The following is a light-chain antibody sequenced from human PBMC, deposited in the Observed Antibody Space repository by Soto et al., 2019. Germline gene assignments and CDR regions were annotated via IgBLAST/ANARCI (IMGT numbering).Light chain of an antibody. CDR2: YMS. V-gene: IGKV3-11*01. CDR1: QYVGSR. CDR3: HQRQSWPRT. J-gene: IGKJ1*01. Sequence: EIVLTQSPATLSSSPGETATLSCRASQYVGSRLAWYQHKPGQAPRLLIYYMSKRATGIPARFSGSGSGTDFTLTISSLEPDDFAIYYCHQRQSWPRTFGQGTKVEIK.